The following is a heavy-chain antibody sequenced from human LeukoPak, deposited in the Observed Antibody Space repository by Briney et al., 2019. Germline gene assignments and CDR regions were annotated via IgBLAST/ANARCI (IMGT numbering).Heavy chain of an antibody. J-gene: IGHJ4*02. CDR1: GFTFSSYG. D-gene: IGHD6-19*01. CDR2: ISSSSSYI. Sequence: PGGSLRLSCAASGFTFSSYGMNWVRQAPGRGLEWVSSISSSSSYIKYADSVMGRLTISRDNAKNSLYLQMNSLRGEDTAVYYCATRAVAADPPYFDYWGQGTLVTVSS. CDR3: ATRAVAADPPYFDY. V-gene: IGHV3-21*01.